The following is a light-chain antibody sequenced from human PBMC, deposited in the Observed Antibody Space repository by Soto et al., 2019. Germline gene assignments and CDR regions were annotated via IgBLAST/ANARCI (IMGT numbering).Light chain of an antibody. Sequence: QSVLTQPPSASSTPGQTVTISCSGSTSNIGTFYVYWYQHLPGTAPKLLIYLGDQRASGVSDRFSGSKSGTSASLAINGLRAEDEADYFCCSYAGSYTHVFGTGTKLTVL. CDR1: TSNIGTFY. V-gene: IGLV1-47*02. J-gene: IGLJ1*01. CDR2: LGD. CDR3: CSYAGSYTHV.